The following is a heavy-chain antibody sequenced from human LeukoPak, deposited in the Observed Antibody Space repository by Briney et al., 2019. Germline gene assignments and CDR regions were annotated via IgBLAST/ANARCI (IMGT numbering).Heavy chain of an antibody. J-gene: IGHJ6*03. V-gene: IGHV1-69*13. CDR1: GGTFNSYA. CDR3: ARGTRYYDILTGHVKGHDNSYYYYMDV. Sequence: SVKVSCKASGGTFNSYAISWVRQAPGQGLEWMGGIIPMFETANYAQKFQGRVTITADEFTTTVYMELSSLRSEDTAVYYCARGTRYYDILTGHVKGHDNSYYYYMDVWGQGTAVTVSS. CDR2: IIPMFETA. D-gene: IGHD3-9*01.